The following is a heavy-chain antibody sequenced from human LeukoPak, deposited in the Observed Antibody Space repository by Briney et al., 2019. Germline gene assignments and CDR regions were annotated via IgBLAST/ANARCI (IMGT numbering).Heavy chain of an antibody. J-gene: IGHJ6*02. D-gene: IGHD6-13*01. CDR3: ARGSLGTAAGGRAFYYYYYGMDV. V-gene: IGHV1-18*01. CDR1: GYTFTSYG. CDR2: ISAYNGNT. Sequence: ASVKVSYKASGYTFTSYGISWVRQAPGQGLEWMGWISAYNGNTNYAQKLQGRVTMTTDTSTSTAYMELRSLRSDDTAVYYCARGSLGTAAGGRAFYYYYYGMDVWGQGTTVTVSS.